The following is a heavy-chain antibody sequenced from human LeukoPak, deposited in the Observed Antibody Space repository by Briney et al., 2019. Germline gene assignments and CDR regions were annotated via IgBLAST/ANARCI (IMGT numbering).Heavy chain of an antibody. CDR1: GFTFSSYA. Sequence: GGSLRLSCAASGFTFSSYAMHWVRQAPGKGLEWVAVISYDGSNKYYADSVRGRFTLSRDNSKNTLNLQMNSLRAEDTAVYYCARDPRSFYYFDYWGQGTLVTVSS. CDR2: ISYDGSNK. V-gene: IGHV3-30-3*01. CDR3: ARDPRSFYYFDY. D-gene: IGHD1-26*01. J-gene: IGHJ4*02.